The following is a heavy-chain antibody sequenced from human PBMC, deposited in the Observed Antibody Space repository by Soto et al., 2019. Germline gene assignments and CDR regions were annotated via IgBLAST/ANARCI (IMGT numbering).Heavy chain of an antibody. CDR2: TYYRSNWRH. D-gene: IGHD6-19*01. Sequence: SQPLSLTCAISGASFSSNTAACNCIRSSPSRGLEWLGRTYYRSNWRHDYAVSVKSRITVNPDTSKNHFSLQLNSVTPDDTAVYSCARGVAGSGFDLWGQGTLVTVSS. J-gene: IGHJ4*02. V-gene: IGHV6-1*01. CDR3: ARGVAGSGFDL. CDR1: GASFSSNTAA.